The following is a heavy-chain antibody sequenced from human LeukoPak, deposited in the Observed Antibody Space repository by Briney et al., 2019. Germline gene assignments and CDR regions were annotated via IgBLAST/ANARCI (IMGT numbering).Heavy chain of an antibody. CDR1: GFTFSSYA. D-gene: IGHD3-22*01. V-gene: IGHV3-23*01. Sequence: GGSLRLSCAASGFTFSSYAMSWVRQAPGRGLEWVSSITGSAGSTSYADSVKGRFTISRDNSKNTLFLQMHSLRAEDTAVYYCATHSSGYYYGVDYWGQGTLVTVSS. CDR2: ITGSAGST. CDR3: ATHSSGYYYGVDY. J-gene: IGHJ4*02.